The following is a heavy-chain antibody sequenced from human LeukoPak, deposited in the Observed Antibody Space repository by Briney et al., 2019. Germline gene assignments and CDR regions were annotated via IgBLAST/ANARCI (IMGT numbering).Heavy chain of an antibody. CDR3: ARKEEYCSGGSCYFYYYGMDV. J-gene: IGHJ6*02. CDR1: GGAFISYA. D-gene: IGHD2-15*01. V-gene: IGHV1-69*01. Sequence: SVKVSCKASGGAFISYAISWVRQAPGQGLEWMGGIIPIFGTANYAQKFQGRVTITADESTSTAYMELSSLRSEDTAVYYCARKEEYCSGGSCYFYYYGMDVWAKGPRSPSP. CDR2: IIPIFGTA.